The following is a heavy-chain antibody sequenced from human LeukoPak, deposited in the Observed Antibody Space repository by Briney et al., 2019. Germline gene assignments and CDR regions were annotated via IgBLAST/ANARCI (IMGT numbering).Heavy chain of an antibody. J-gene: IGHJ4*02. CDR2: IKEDGSEK. CDR3: ASGRQLGY. D-gene: IGHD3-16*01. V-gene: IGHV3-7*01. CDR1: GFTFNSYW. Sequence: GGSLRLSCAASGFTFNSYWMSWVRQAPGKGLEWVANIKEDGSEKYYVASVKGRFSISRDNAKNSLYLQMNSLRAEDTAVYYCASGRQLGYWGQGTLVTVSS.